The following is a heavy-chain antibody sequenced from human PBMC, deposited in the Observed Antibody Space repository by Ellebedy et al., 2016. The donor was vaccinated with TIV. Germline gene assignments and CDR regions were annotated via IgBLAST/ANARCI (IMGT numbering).Heavy chain of an antibody. CDR3: VRNEDV. CDR2: INGGNGDT. J-gene: IGHJ4*02. Sequence: ASVKVSCKASGYTPGNFKIHWVRQAPGQGLEWMGWINGGNGDTRYSPKFQGRVSLTRDTAASTVYMELRSLRSEDTAIIYCVRNEDVWGPGTPVTVSS. V-gene: IGHV1-3*01. CDR1: GYTPGNFK.